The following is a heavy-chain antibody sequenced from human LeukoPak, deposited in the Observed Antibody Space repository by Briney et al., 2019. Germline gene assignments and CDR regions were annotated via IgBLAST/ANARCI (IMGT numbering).Heavy chain of an antibody. D-gene: IGHD4/OR15-4a*01. CDR2: ISSTSSYI. CDR3: ARRAGAYSHPYDY. CDR1: GFTFSSYN. V-gene: IGHV3-21*04. J-gene: IGHJ4*02. Sequence: GGSLRLSCAASGFTFSSYNMNWVRQAPGKGLEWVSSISSTSSYIYYSDSVKGRFTISRDNSKNTLYLQMNSLRAEDTAVYYCARRAGAYSHPYDYWGQGTLVTVSS.